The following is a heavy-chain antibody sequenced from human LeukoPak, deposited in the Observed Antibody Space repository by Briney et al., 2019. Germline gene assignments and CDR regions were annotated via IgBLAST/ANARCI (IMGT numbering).Heavy chain of an antibody. V-gene: IGHV3-33*01. Sequence: PGGSLRLSCAASGFTFSSYGMHWVRQAPGKGLEWVAVIWYDGSNKYYADSVKGRFTISRDNAKNSLHLQMNTLRAEDTAVYYCARERDGRFFDYWGQGTLVTVSS. CDR3: ARERDGRFFDY. J-gene: IGHJ4*02. CDR2: IWYDGSNK. D-gene: IGHD5-24*01. CDR1: GFTFSSYG.